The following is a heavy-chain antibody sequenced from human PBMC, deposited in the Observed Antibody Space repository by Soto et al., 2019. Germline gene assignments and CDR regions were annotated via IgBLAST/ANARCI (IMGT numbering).Heavy chain of an antibody. CDR1: GGSVNSYY. Sequence: QVQLQESGPGLVGLSETLSLTCTVSGGSVNSYYWSWIRQTPRKGPEWIGYICDSGSTNSNPSLKSRASMTVDMSKNQFSLRLSSLTAADTAVYYCARVIPPYCGGDCAYFDSWGQGILVTASS. CDR3: ARVIPPYCGGDCAYFDS. D-gene: IGHD2-21*02. J-gene: IGHJ4*02. V-gene: IGHV4-59*02. CDR2: ICDSGST.